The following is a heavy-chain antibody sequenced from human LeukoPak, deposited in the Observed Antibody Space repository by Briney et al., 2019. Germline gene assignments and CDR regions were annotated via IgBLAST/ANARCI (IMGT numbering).Heavy chain of an antibody. D-gene: IGHD6-19*01. CDR3: ARERIAVAANWFDP. CDR2: INHSGST. CDR1: GGSFSGYY. Sequence: SETLSLTCAVYGGSFSGYYWSWIRQPPGKGLEWIGEINHSGSTNYNPSLKSRVTISVDTSKNQFSLKLSSVTAADTAVYYCARERIAVAANWFDPWGQGTLVTVSS. V-gene: IGHV4-34*01. J-gene: IGHJ5*02.